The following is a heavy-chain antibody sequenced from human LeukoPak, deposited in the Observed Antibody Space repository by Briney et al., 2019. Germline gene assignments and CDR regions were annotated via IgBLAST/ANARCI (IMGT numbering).Heavy chain of an antibody. Sequence: GASVKVSCKASGYTFTSYGISWVRQATGQGLEWMGCTSAYNGNTNYAQKLQDRVTMTTDTSTSTAYMELRSLRSDDTAVYYCARDRDCSGGSCYAWFDPWGQGTLVTVSS. J-gene: IGHJ5*02. D-gene: IGHD2-15*01. CDR2: TSAYNGNT. CDR1: GYTFTSYG. V-gene: IGHV1-18*01. CDR3: ARDRDCSGGSCYAWFDP.